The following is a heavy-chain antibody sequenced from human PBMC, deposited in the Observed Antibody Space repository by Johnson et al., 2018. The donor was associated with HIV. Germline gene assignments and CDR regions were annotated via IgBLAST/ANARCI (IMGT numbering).Heavy chain of an antibody. J-gene: IGHJ3*02. CDR2: INWNGGST. CDR3: ARRDGFDYGNAFDI. V-gene: IGHV3-20*04. CDR1: GFTVSSNY. D-gene: IGHD5-12*01. Sequence: LVESGGGLIQPGGSLRLSCAASGFTVSSNYMSWVRQAPGKGLEWVSGINWNGGSTGYAASVTGRFTISRDNAKNSLYLQRNSLRAEDTALYYCARRDGFDYGNAFDIWGQGTMVTVSS.